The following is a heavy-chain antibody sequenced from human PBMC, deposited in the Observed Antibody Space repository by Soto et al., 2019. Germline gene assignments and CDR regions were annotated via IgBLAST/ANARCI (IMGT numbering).Heavy chain of an antibody. Sequence: GGSLRLSCNFTFSLYSMNWVRQAPGKGLEWVASVSSGAAYIKYADSVQGRFTISRDNAKSSVSLQMSSLRVEDTAVYFCTRDEGGSYDSWFHPWGQGTQVTVSS. J-gene: IGHJ5*02. CDR2: VSSGAAYI. D-gene: IGHD1-26*01. CDR3: TRDEGGSYDSWFHP. CDR1: TFSLYS. V-gene: IGHV3-21*01.